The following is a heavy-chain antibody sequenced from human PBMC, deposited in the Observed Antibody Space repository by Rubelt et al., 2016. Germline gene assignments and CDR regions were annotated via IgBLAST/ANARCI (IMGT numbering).Heavy chain of an antibody. CDR3: AKDRYCSSTSCYVLTDYYMDV. CDR2: ISYDGSNK. CDR1: SSYG. Sequence: SSYGMHWVRQAPGKGLEWVAVISYDGSNKYYADSVKGRFTISRHNSKNTLYLQMNSLRAEDTAVYYCAKDRYCSSTSCYVLTDYYMDVWGKGTTVTVSS. D-gene: IGHD2-2*01. J-gene: IGHJ6*03. V-gene: IGHV3-30*18.